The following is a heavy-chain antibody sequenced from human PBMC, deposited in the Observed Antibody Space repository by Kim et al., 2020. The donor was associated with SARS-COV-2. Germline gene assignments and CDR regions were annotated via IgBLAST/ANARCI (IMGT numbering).Heavy chain of an antibody. CDR2: T. Sequence: TNHAQKLQGRVTMTTDTSTSTAYMELRSLRSDDTAVYYCARDSADSNYVNWGQGTLVTVSS. V-gene: IGHV1-18*01. D-gene: IGHD4-4*01. J-gene: IGHJ4*02. CDR3: ARDSADSNYVN.